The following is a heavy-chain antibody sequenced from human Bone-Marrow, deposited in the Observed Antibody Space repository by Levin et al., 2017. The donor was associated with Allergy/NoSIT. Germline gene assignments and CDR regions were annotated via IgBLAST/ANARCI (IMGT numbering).Heavy chain of an antibody. Sequence: AGGSLRLNCAASGFTFSGYSMNWVRQAPGKGLQWVSYRSDGGTTIYYADSVKGRFTISRDNAKNSLYLQMDSLTAEDTAVYYCARERRYCTNGVCVSYGMDVWGQGTTVIVSS. V-gene: IGHV3-48*04. D-gene: IGHD2-8*01. CDR3: ARERRYCTNGVCVSYGMDV. CDR1: GFTFSGYS. J-gene: IGHJ6*02. CDR2: RSDGGTTI.